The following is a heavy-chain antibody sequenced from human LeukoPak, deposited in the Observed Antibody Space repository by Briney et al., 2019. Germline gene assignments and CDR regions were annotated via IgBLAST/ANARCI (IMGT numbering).Heavy chain of an antibody. CDR2: IYSGGST. V-gene: IGHV3-66*01. Sequence: GESLRLSCAASGFTVSSNYMSWVRQAPGKGLEWVSVIYSGGSTYYADSVKGRFTISRDNSKNTLYLQMNSLRAEDTAVYYCARVDRGGSGDVWGQGTTVTVSS. J-gene: IGHJ6*02. CDR3: ARVDRGGSGDV. D-gene: IGHD3-10*01. CDR1: GFTVSSNY.